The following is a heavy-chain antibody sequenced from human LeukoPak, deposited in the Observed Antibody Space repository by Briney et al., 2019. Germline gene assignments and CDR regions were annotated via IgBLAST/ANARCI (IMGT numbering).Heavy chain of an antibody. CDR3: ARGDFNCSSTSCYGSDAFDI. J-gene: IGHJ3*02. CDR1: GGSFSGYY. Sequence: SETLSLTCAVYGGSFSGYYWSWIRQPPGKGLEWIGEINHSGSTNYNPSLTSRVTISVDTSKNQFSLKLSSVTAADTAVYYCARGDFNCSSTSCYGSDAFDIWGQGTMVTVSS. CDR2: INHSGST. D-gene: IGHD2-2*01. V-gene: IGHV4-34*01.